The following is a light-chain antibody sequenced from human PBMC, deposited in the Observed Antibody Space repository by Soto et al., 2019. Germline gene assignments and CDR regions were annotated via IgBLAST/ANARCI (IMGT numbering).Light chain of an antibody. J-gene: IGLJ2*01. CDR1: SSDVGGYNY. Sequence: QSALTQPASVSGSPGQSITISCTGTSSDVGGYNYVSWYQQHPGKAPKLLIYDVSSRPSGVSNRFSGSKSGNTASLTISGLQAEDEADYYCSSYTRLSTLVFGGGTKLTVL. V-gene: IGLV2-14*03. CDR3: SSYTRLSTLV. CDR2: DVS.